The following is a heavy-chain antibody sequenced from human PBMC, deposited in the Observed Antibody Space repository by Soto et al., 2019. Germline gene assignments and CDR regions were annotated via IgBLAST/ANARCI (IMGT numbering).Heavy chain of an antibody. CDR1: GGSISSGGYS. Sequence: PSDTLFLTCAVSGGSISSGGYSWSWIRQPPGKGLEWIGYIYHSGSTYYNPSLKSRVTISVDRSKNQFSLKLSSVTAADTAVYYCARVPGPWGQGTLVNVSS. J-gene: IGHJ5*02. CDR2: IYHSGST. CDR3: ARVPGP. V-gene: IGHV4-30-2*01.